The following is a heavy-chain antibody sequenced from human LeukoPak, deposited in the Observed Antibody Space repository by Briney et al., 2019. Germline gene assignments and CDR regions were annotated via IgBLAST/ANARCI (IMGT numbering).Heavy chain of an antibody. V-gene: IGHV3-49*04. Sequence: GGSLRLSCAASGFTVSSDYMSWVRQAPGKGLEWVGFIRSKAYGGTTEYAASVKGRFTISRDDSKSIAYLQMNSLKTEDTAVYYCTREEYSSSSGDYWGQGTLVTVSS. D-gene: IGHD6-6*01. CDR1: GFTVSSDY. CDR3: TREEYSSSSGDY. J-gene: IGHJ4*02. CDR2: IRSKAYGGTT.